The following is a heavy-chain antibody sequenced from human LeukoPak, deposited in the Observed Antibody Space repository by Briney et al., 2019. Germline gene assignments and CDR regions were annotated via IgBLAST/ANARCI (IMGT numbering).Heavy chain of an antibody. CDR2: INHSGST. D-gene: IGHD3-10*01. V-gene: IGHV4-38-2*01. CDR1: GYPINNAYY. J-gene: IGHJ5*02. Sequence: SETLSLTCAVSGYPINNAYYWVWIRPPPGKGLEWIGEINHSGSTNYNPSLKSRVTISVDTSKNQFSLKLSSVTAADTAVYYCARISVYGSGSYNPWGQGTLVTVSS. CDR3: ARISVYGSGSYNP.